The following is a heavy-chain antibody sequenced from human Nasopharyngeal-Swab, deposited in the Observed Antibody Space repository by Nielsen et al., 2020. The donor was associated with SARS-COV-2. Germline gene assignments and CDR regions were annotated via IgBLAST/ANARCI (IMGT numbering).Heavy chain of an antibody. D-gene: IGHD5-18*01. J-gene: IGHJ6*02. CDR3: ARFGYSYGYRVYYYYGMDV. V-gene: IGHV4-34*01. CDR2: INHSGST. CDR1: GGSISSYY. Sequence: GSLRLSCTVSGGSISSYYWSWIRQPPGKGLEWIGEINHSGSTNYNPSLKSRVTISVDTSKNQFSLKLSSVTAADTAVYYCARFGYSYGYRVYYYYGMDVWGQGTTVTVSS.